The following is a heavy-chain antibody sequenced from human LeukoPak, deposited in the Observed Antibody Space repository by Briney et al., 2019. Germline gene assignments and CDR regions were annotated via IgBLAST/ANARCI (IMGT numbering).Heavy chain of an antibody. Sequence: VASVKVSCKTSGDTFSNDAISWVRQAPGQGPEWMGDIIPKFGTTNYAQKFRGRVPITTDDSTTTAYMELSRLKSDDTAVYYCARRSRQPRHAYFDYWGLGTLVTVSS. CDR1: GDTFSNDA. J-gene: IGHJ4*02. V-gene: IGHV1-69*05. CDR3: ARRSRQPRHAYFDY. D-gene: IGHD1-1*01. CDR2: IIPKFGTT.